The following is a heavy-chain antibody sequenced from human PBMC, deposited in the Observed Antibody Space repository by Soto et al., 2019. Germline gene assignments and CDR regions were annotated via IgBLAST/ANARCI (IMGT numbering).Heavy chain of an antibody. CDR3: ARDLGWAFDS. CDR2: ISGGGRPI. J-gene: IGHJ4*02. V-gene: IGHV3-48*02. CDR1: GFTFSTFS. D-gene: IGHD6-19*01. Sequence: EVQLVESGGGSVQPGGSLRLSCAASGFTFSTFSMNWVRQAPGRGLEWISYISGGGRPISYADSVKGRFTISRDNAKPSLYLQRDSLTDEDTAVYYCARDLGWAFDSWGQGTLVTVSP.